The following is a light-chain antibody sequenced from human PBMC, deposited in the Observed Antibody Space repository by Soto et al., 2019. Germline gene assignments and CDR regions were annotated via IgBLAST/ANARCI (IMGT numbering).Light chain of an antibody. Sequence: DTQMTQSPSTLAASVGDRVTITCRASESLNSWLAWYQQRPGKAPKLLIQRVSSLEAGVPFRFSGSGSGTEFTLTISSLQPDDFATYYCQQYNSYPITFGQGTRLEIK. CDR3: QQYNSYPIT. CDR2: RVS. V-gene: IGKV1-5*03. CDR1: ESLNSW. J-gene: IGKJ5*01.